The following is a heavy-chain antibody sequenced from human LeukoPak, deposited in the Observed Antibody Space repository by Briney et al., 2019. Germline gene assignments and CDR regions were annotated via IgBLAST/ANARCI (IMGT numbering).Heavy chain of an antibody. CDR2: INEDGSAK. CDR3: TRSRRDGNDY. J-gene: IGHJ4*02. CDR1: GFTFGSSW. V-gene: IGHV3-7*01. D-gene: IGHD5-24*01. Sequence: GGSLRLSCAASGFTFGSSWMSWVRQAPGKGLEWLANINEDGSAKYYVDSVKGRFTISRDNAKRSLDLQVNSLRAEDTAVYYCTRSRRDGNDYWGQGTLVTVSS.